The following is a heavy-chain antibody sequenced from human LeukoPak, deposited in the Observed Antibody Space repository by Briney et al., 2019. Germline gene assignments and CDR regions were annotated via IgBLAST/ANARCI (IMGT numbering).Heavy chain of an antibody. D-gene: IGHD6-25*01. CDR1: GGFFSGYY. V-gene: IGHV4-34*01. CDR2: INHSGST. CDR3: ARGAAEAEKDYYYGMDV. J-gene: IGHJ6*02. Sequence: PSETLSLTCAVYGGFFSGYYWSWIRQPPGKGLEWIGEINHSGSTNYNPSLKSRVTISVDTSKNQFSLKLSSVTAADTAVYYCARGAAEAEKDYYYGMDVWGQGTTVTVSS.